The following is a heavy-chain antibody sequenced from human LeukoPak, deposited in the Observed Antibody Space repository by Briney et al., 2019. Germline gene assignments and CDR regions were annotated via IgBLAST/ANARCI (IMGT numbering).Heavy chain of an antibody. Sequence: GASVSPSCKVSGYSFTNYYLHWVRQAPGQGLEWMGWINCNSGGTNYAEKFQGRVSMTRDTSITTAHMELSSLSAEDTAVYYCARIKMVGGTNHWGQGTLVTVSS. J-gene: IGHJ5*02. CDR3: ARIKMVGGTNH. D-gene: IGHD1-26*01. CDR1: GYSFTNYY. CDR2: INCNSGGT. V-gene: IGHV1-2*02.